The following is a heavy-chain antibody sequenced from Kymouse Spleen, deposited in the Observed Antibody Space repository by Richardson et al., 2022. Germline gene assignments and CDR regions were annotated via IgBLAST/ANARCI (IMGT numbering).Heavy chain of an antibody. CDR3: TTETGWGHYYYGMDV. D-gene: IGHD3-9*01. CDR1: GFTFSNAW. CDR2: IKSKTDGGTT. Sequence: EVQLVESGGGLVKPGGSLRLSCAASGFTFSNAWMSWVRQAPGKGLEWVGRIKSKTDGGTTDYAAPVKGRFTISRDDSKNTLYLQMNSLKTEDTAVYYCTTETGWGHYYYGMDVWGQGTTVTVSS. V-gene: IGHV3-15*01. J-gene: IGHJ6*02.